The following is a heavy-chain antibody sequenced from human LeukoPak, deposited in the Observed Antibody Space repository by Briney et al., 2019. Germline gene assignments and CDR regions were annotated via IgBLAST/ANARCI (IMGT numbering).Heavy chain of an antibody. CDR2: ISGSGGST. V-gene: IGHV3-23*01. D-gene: IGHD3-9*01. J-gene: IGHJ4*02. Sequence: QAGGSLRLSCAASGFTFSSYAMSWVRQAPGKGLEWVSAISGSGGSTYYADSVKGRFTISRDNSKNTLYLQMNSLRAEDTAVYYCAKDLLAYYDILTGNDYWGQGTLVTVSS. CDR1: GFTFSSYA. CDR3: AKDLLAYYDILTGNDY.